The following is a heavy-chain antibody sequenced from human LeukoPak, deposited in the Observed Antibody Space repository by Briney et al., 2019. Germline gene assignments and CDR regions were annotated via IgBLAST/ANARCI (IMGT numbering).Heavy chain of an antibody. CDR3: AVTDYYDSSGYWSPTFDI. Sequence: GESLKISCKGSGYSFTSYWIGWVRQMPGKGLEWMGIIYPGDSDTRYSPSFQGQVTISADKSISTAYLQWSSLKASDTAMYYCAVTDYYDSSGYWSPTFDIWGQGTMVTVSS. CDR2: IYPGDSDT. J-gene: IGHJ3*02. CDR1: GYSFTSYW. V-gene: IGHV5-51*01. D-gene: IGHD3-22*01.